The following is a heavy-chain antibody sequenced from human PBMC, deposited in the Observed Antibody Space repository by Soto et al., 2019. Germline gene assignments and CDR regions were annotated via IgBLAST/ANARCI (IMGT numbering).Heavy chain of an antibody. CDR1: GFTFSRFA. V-gene: IGHV3-30*04. CDR2: IANDGTNK. J-gene: IGHJ6*02. D-gene: IGHD6-13*01. CDR3: ATDIAAASPSGMDV. Sequence: QVQLVESGGGVVQPGRSLRLSCVGAGFTFSRFALHWVRQAPGKGLEWVAVIANDGTNKYYADSVKGRFTISRDNSKNTLYLQMNSLRTEDAALYYCATDIAAASPSGMDVWGQGTTVTVSS.